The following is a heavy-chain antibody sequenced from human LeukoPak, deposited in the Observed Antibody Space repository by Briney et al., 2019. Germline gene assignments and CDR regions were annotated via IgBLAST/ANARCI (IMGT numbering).Heavy chain of an antibody. D-gene: IGHD5-24*01. J-gene: IGHJ4*02. Sequence: GGSLRLSCSASGFIFSTYVMHWVRQAPGKGLEYVSAFRSNGGNTYYADSVKGRFTMSRANTNNTLYLQMSSVRAEDTALYYCVKDRGQSIETPGHFGSWGQGTLVTVSS. CDR2: FRSNGGNT. CDR1: GFIFSTYV. CDR3: VKDRGQSIETPGHFGS. V-gene: IGHV3-64D*06.